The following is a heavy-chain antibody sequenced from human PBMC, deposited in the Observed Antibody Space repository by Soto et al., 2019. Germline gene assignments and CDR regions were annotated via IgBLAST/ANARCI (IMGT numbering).Heavy chain of an antibody. V-gene: IGHV3-33*01. CDR3: ARDEWANDPPGF. D-gene: IGHD1-1*01. Sequence: QVQLVESGGGVVQPGRSLRLSCAASGFTFNIYGMHWVRQAPGKGLEWVEVIWSDGSDKYYGDSVKGRFIISRDDSKNTLYLQMNSLRAEDTAVYYCARDEWANDPPGFWGQGTLGTVSS. CDR1: GFTFNIYG. J-gene: IGHJ4*02. CDR2: IWSDGSDK.